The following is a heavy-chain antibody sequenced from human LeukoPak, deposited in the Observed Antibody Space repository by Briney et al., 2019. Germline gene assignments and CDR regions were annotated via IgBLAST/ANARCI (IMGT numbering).Heavy chain of an antibody. J-gene: IGHJ6*04. CDR1: GYSISSGYY. Sequence: SETLSLTCTVSGYSISSGYYWGWIRQPPGKGLEWIGSIYRSGSTYYNPSLKSRVTISVDTSKNHFSLQLSSVTAADTAVFYCARDGSSGGIGLDVWGKGTTVTVSS. V-gene: IGHV4-38-2*02. D-gene: IGHD4-23*01. CDR3: ARDGSSGGIGLDV. CDR2: IYRSGST.